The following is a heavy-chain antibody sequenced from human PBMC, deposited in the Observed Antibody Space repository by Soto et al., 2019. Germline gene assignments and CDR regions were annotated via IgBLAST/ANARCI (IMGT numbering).Heavy chain of an antibody. CDR2: IIPIFGTA. V-gene: IGHV1-69*13. J-gene: IGHJ4*02. CDR1: GGTFSSYA. D-gene: IGHD3-22*01. Sequence: GASVKVSCKASGGTFSSYAISWVRQAPGQGLEWMGGIIPIFGTANYAQKFQGRVTITADESTSTAYMELSSLRSEDTAVYYCASSEVRGYYDSSGYYSDYWGQGTLVTVSS. CDR3: ASSEVRGYYDSSGYYSDY.